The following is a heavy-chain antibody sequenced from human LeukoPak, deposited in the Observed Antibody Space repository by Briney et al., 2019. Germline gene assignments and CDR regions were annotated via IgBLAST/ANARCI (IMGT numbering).Heavy chain of an antibody. CDR2: IIPILGIA. V-gene: IGHV1-69*04. CDR1: GGTFSSYA. J-gene: IGHJ1*01. D-gene: IGHD6-13*01. Sequence: ASVKVSCKASGGTFSSYAISWVRQAPGQGLEWMGRIIPILGIANYAQKFQGRVTITVDKSTSTAYMELSSLRSEDTAVYYCARDIGSSSWAQADWGQGTLVTVSS. CDR3: ARDIGSSSWAQAD.